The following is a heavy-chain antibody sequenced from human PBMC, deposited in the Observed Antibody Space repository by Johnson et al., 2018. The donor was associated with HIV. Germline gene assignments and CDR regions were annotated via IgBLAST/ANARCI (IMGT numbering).Heavy chain of an antibody. Sequence: QVQLVESGGGVVQPGRSLRLSCAASGFSFSSYGMHWVRQAPGKGLEWVAVIWYDGSNEHYADSVKGRFTISRDNSKNTLYLQMSSLRAEDTAVYYCAKSPGKDHGGNSGAFHIWGQGTKVTVSS. J-gene: IGHJ3*02. CDR1: GFSFSSYG. CDR2: IWYDGSNE. D-gene: IGHD4-23*01. CDR3: AKSPGKDHGGNSGAFHI. V-gene: IGHV3-33*06.